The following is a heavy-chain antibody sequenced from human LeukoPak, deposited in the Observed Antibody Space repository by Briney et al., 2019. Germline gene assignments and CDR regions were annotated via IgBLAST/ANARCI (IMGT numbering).Heavy chain of an antibody. Sequence: PGGSLRLSCAASRFTFSNYWMSWVRQVPGKGLVWVSRINSDGSSTTYADSVKGRFTISRDNAKNTLYLQMNSLRAEDTAVYYCARRGAVAGTFDYWGQGTLVTVSS. D-gene: IGHD6-19*01. V-gene: IGHV3-74*01. CDR3: ARRGAVAGTFDY. CDR1: RFTFSNYW. J-gene: IGHJ4*02. CDR2: INSDGSST.